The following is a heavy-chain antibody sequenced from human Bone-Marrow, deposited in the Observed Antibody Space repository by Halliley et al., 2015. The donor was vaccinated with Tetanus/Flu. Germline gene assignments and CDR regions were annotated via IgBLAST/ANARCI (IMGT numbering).Heavy chain of an antibody. CDR2: INQHGGT. D-gene: IGHD1-26*01. J-gene: IGHJ4*02. Sequence: MGDINQHGGTNSNPSLKRRLTMSNDGSKNQFALKLHSVTVADTGVYYCARRKVGGFKGVDFWDRGTLVSVSS. CDR3: ARRKVGGFKGVDF. V-gene: IGHV4-34*01.